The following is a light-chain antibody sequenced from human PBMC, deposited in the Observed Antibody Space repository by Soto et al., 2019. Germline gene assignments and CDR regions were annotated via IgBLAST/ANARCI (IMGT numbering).Light chain of an antibody. V-gene: IGKV2-30*01. CDR3: MQYIQWPHT. CDR1: QNLVSSDGSTC. J-gene: IGKJ2*01. Sequence: DVVVTQSPLSLPVTPGQPASISCRSSQNLVSSDGSTCLHWFQQRPGQSPRRLISKASNRESGVPDRFCGSGSGTDFTLKISRVEAEDVGIYYCMQYIQWPHTFGQGTKLEIK. CDR2: KAS.